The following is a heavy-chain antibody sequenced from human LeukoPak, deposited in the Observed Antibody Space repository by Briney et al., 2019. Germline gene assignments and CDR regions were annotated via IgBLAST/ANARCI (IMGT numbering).Heavy chain of an antibody. CDR3: ARSLLSGQLQYYYYYMDV. V-gene: IGHV4-34*01. CDR1: GGSFSNLY. Sequence: SETLSLTCAVYGGSFSNLYWSWLRQPPGKGLEWIGEINHRGSTTYNPSLKSRVTISVDTSKNQFSLKLSSVTAADTAVYYCARSLLSGQLQYYYYYMDVWGKGTTVTVSS. CDR2: INHRGST. D-gene: IGHD2-2*01. J-gene: IGHJ6*03.